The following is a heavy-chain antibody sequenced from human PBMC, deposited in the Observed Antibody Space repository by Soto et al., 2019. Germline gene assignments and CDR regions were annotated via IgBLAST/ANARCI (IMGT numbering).Heavy chain of an antibody. D-gene: IGHD3-22*01. V-gene: IGHV3-72*01. CDR1: GFSFSDYY. J-gene: IGHJ4*02. CDR2: TRNKASSYTT. Sequence: GGSLRLSCAATGFSFSDYYINWVRQAPGKGLEWVGRTRNKASSYTTDYAAFVKGRFTISRDDSKNLIYLQMNSLKTEDTAVYYCAREGSSSGPDYEYWGQGTLVTVSS. CDR3: AREGSSSGPDYEY.